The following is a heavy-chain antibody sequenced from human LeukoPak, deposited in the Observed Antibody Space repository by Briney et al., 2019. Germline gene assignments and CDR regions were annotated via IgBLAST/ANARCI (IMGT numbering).Heavy chain of an antibody. CDR2: ISSSGSTI. CDR1: GFTFSSYE. Sequence: GGSLRLSYAASGFTFSSYEMNWVRQAPGKGLEWVSYISSSGSTIYYADSVKGRFTISRDNAKNSLYLQMNSLRAEDTALYYCARRDFWSGPVSYYYMDVWGKGTTVTVSS. V-gene: IGHV3-48*03. J-gene: IGHJ6*03. D-gene: IGHD3-3*01. CDR3: ARRDFWSGPVSYYYMDV.